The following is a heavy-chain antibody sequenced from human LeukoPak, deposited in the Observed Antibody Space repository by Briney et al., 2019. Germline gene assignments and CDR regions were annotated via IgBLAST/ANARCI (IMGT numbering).Heavy chain of an antibody. CDR1: GFTFCHYE. V-gene: IGHV3-48*03. CDR2: ISGGGTSM. D-gene: IGHD2-2*01. J-gene: IGHJ4*02. CDR3: AGPTCLRGGYCSTNS. Sequence: GGSLRLSCADSGFTFCHYEMNWGRQAPGKGLEWISYISGGGTSMYYADSVKGRFTIARDNAKKSLYLQMDSLRAEDTAVYYCAGPTCLRGGYCSTNSWGQGTLVTVSS.